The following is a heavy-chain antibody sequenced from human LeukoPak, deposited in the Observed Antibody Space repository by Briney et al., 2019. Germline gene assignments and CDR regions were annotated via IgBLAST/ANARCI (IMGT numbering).Heavy chain of an antibody. CDR1: GYTFTSYD. CDR2: MNPNSGNT. Sequence: ASVKVSCKASGYTFTSYDINWVRQATGHGLEWMGWMNPNSGNTGYAQKFQGRVTMARNTSISTAYMELSSLRSEDTAVYCCARGRTRYSGYDYGYWGQGTLVTVSS. V-gene: IGHV1-8*01. D-gene: IGHD5-12*01. CDR3: ARGRTRYSGYDYGY. J-gene: IGHJ4*02.